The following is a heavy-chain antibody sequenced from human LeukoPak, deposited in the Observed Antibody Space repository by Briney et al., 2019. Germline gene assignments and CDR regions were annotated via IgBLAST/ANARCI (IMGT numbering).Heavy chain of an antibody. CDR3: ARVIGVVVTARAAFDI. J-gene: IGHJ3*02. CDR1: GGSISSYY. V-gene: IGHV4-59*08. Sequence: SETLSLTCTVSGGSISSYYWSWIRQPPGKGLEWIGYIYYSGSTNYNPSLKSRVTISVDTSKNQFSLKLSSVTAADTAVYYCARVIGVVVTARAAFDIWGQGTMVTVSS. D-gene: IGHD2-21*02. CDR2: IYYSGST.